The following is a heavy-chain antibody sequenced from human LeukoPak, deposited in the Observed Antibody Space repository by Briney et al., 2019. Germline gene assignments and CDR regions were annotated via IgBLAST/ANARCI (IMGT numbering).Heavy chain of an antibody. Sequence: GGSLRLSCAASGFTVSSNYMSWVRQAPGKGLEWVSIIYSGGSTYYADSVKGRFTISRDNAKNSLYLQMNSLRAEDTAVYYCAELGITMIGGVWGKGTTVTISS. CDR1: GFTVSSNY. J-gene: IGHJ6*04. V-gene: IGHV3-66*01. D-gene: IGHD3-10*02. CDR3: AELGITMIGGV. CDR2: IYSGGST.